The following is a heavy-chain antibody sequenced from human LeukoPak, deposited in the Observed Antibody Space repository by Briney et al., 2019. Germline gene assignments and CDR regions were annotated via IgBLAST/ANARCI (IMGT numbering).Heavy chain of an antibody. V-gene: IGHV3-33*06. CDR1: GFTFSNYG. Sequence: GGSLRLSCVASGFTFSNYGMHWVRQAPGKGLDWVAVIWYDGSYKYYADSVKGRFTISRENPKNTLYLQMDSLRAEDTGIYYCAKVVQYTASTGTSLDYWGQGTLVTVSS. CDR2: IWYDGSYK. CDR3: AKVVQYTASTGTSLDY. J-gene: IGHJ4*02. D-gene: IGHD1-1*01.